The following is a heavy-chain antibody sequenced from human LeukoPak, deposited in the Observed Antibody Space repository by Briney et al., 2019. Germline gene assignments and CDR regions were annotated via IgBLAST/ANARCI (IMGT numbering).Heavy chain of an antibody. V-gene: IGHV4-59*11. D-gene: IGHD6-19*01. CDR3: ARSVAGDFDY. J-gene: IGHJ4*02. CDR1: GGSISSHY. Sequence: PSETLSLTCTVSGGSISSHYWSWIRQPPGKGLEWIGYIYYSGSTNYNPSLKSRVTISVDTSKNQFSLKLSSVTAADTAVYYCARSVAGDFDYWGQGTLVSVS. CDR2: IYYSGST.